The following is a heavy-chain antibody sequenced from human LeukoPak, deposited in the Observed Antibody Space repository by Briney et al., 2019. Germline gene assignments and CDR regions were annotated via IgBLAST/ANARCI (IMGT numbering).Heavy chain of an antibody. V-gene: IGHV4-34*01. D-gene: IGHD2/OR15-2a*01. CDR1: GGTFTGYH. Sequence: SETLSLTCAVYGGTFTGYHWTWIRRPPGKGLEWIGDIIHSGSTNYNPSLKSRVTISADTSKNQFSLKLSSVTAADRAVYFCARGGIWVGDLSINYGMDVWGHGTTVTVSS. CDR3: ARGGIWVGDLSINYGMDV. J-gene: IGHJ6*02. CDR2: IIHSGST.